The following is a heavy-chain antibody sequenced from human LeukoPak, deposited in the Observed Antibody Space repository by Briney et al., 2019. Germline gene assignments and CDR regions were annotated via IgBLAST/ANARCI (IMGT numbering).Heavy chain of an antibody. CDR2: ISWNSGSI. V-gene: IGHV3-9*01. J-gene: IGHJ4*02. Sequence: PGRSLRLSCAASGFTFDDYAMHWVRQAPGKGLEWVSGISWNSGSIGYADSVKGRFTISRDNAKNSLYLQMNSLRAEDTALYYCAKDKYGSGTYYFDYWGQGTLVTVSS. D-gene: IGHD3-10*01. CDR3: AKDKYGSGTYYFDY. CDR1: GFTFDDYA.